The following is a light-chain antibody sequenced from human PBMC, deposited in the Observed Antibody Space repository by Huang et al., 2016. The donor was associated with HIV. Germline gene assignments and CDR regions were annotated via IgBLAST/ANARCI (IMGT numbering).Light chain of an antibody. J-gene: IGKJ4*01. CDR1: QSVYSSSTSKDY. V-gene: IGKV4-1*01. Sequence: DIIMTQSPDSLAVSLGERATLNCRSSQSVYSSSTSKDYMAGFQQKPGQPPRLLLFWASTREAGVPDRFSGGGSGTHFTLTIANLEAEDAAIYYCQQYYSSPQTFGRGTMVEVK. CDR3: QQYYSSPQT. CDR2: WAS.